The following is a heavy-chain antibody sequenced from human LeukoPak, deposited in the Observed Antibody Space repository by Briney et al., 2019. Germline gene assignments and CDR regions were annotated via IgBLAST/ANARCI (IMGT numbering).Heavy chain of an antibody. J-gene: IGHJ3*02. Sequence: GGSLRLSCAASGFTFSSYSMNWVRQAPGKGLEWVSSISSSSSYIYYADSVKGRFTISRDNAKNSLYLQMNSLRAEDTAVYYCARAPGFATDAFDIWGQGTMVTVSS. CDR3: ARAPGFATDAFDI. V-gene: IGHV3-21*01. CDR2: ISSSSSYI. D-gene: IGHD4-17*01. CDR1: GFTFSSYS.